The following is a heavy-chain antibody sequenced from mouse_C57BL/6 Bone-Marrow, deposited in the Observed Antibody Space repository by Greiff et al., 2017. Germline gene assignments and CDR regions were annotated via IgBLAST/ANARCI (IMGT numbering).Heavy chain of an antibody. J-gene: IGHJ3*01. CDR3: TTYGYLPWFAY. CDR1: GFNFNDDY. CDR2: IDPENGDT. V-gene: IGHV14-4*01. Sequence: VQLQQSGAELVRPGASVKLSCTASGFNFNDDYMNWVKQRPEQGLEWIGWIDPENGDTEYASKFQGKATITADTSSNTSYLQLSSLTSEDTAVYYSTTYGYLPWFAYWGQGTLVTVSA. D-gene: IGHD2-2*01.